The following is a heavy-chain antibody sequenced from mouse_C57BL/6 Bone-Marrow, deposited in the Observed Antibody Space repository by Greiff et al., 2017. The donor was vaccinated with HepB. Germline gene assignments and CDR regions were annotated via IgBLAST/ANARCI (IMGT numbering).Heavy chain of an antibody. Sequence: QVQLQQSDAELVKPGASVKISCKASGYTFTDHTIHWMKQRPEQGLEWIGNFHPRDGSTKYNEKFKGKATLTADKSSSTAYMQLNSLTSEDSAVYFCASADPIYYAMDYWGQVTSVTVSS. CDR3: ASADPIYYAMDY. J-gene: IGHJ4*01. V-gene: IGHV1-78*01. CDR2: FHPRDGST. CDR1: GYTFTDHT. D-gene: IGHD2-3*01.